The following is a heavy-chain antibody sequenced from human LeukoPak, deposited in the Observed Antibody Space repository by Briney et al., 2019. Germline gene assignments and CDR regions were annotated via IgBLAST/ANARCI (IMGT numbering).Heavy chain of an antibody. CDR2: IYYSGTT. CDR3: ARYSEPPRYFDY. J-gene: IGHJ4*02. D-gene: IGHD2-15*01. Sequence: SGTLSLTCTVSGGSISGYSWSWIRQPPGKGLEWIGYIYYSGTTNYNPSLKSRVTISVDTSNNQFSLRLTSVTAADTAVYYCARYSEPPRYFDYWGQGTLVTVSS. CDR1: GGSISGYS. V-gene: IGHV4-59*01.